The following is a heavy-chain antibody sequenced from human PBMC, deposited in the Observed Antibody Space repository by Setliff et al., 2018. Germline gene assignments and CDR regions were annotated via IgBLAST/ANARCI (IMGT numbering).Heavy chain of an antibody. V-gene: IGHV3-30*02. D-gene: IGHD2-21*01. CDR3: AKDSLEVVIALHGMDV. CDR1: GFTFTSYD. CDR2: GRYDGSNK. J-gene: IGHJ6*02. Sequence: GSLRLSCAASGFTFTSYDIHWVRQAPGKGLEWVAFGRYDGSNKYYSDSVKGRFTISRDNSKNTLYLQMNSLTNEDTAVYYCAKDSLEVVIALHGMDVWGQGTTVTVSS.